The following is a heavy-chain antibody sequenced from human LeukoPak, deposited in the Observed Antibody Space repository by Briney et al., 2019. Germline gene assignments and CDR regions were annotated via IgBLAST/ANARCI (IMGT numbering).Heavy chain of an antibody. D-gene: IGHD2-2*01. CDR2: ISSSASTI. V-gene: IGHV3-48*03. CDR1: GFTFSSYA. J-gene: IGHJ4*02. CDR3: ARGRSGRSTSWAPEYYFDY. Sequence: GGSLRLSCAASGFTFSSYAMHWVRQAPGKGLEWVSYISSSASTIYYADSVKGRFTISRDNAKKSLYLLMNSLRAEDTAVYYCARGRSGRSTSWAPEYYFDYWGQGTLVPVSS.